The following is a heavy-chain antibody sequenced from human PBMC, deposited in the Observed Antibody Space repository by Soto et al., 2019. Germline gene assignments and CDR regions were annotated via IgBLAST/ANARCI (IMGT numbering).Heavy chain of an antibody. Sequence: QVQLVQSGPEVKKPGASVKVSCKASGYTFSTYDFNWVRQAPGQGLEWMGWLNPKSGMTGTAQKFQGRVTMTRDSSISTVYMELSSLRSEDTAVYYCAGVAGSPDDWGQGTLVTVSS. CDR1: GYTFSTYD. D-gene: IGHD1-26*01. V-gene: IGHV1-8*01. CDR2: LNPKSGMT. CDR3: AGVAGSPDD. J-gene: IGHJ4*02.